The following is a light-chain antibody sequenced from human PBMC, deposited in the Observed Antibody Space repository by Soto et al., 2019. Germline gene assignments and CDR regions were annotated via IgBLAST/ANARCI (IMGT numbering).Light chain of an antibody. Sequence: QSVLTQPPSVSGSPGQSVAISCTGSSSDVGTYNLVSWYQQHPGEAPKLMIYEVTKRPSGVSNRFSGSKSGNTASLTISGLQAEDEADYYCCSYAGSSYVFGTGTKVTVL. V-gene: IGLV2-23*02. J-gene: IGLJ1*01. CDR3: CSYAGSSYV. CDR1: SSDVGTYNL. CDR2: EVT.